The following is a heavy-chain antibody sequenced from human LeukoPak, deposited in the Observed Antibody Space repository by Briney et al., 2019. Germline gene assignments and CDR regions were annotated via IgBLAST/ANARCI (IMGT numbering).Heavy chain of an antibody. CDR2: IYHSGST. CDR1: GYSISSGYY. CDR3: ARDVGVVVAATPFDY. D-gene: IGHD2-15*01. J-gene: IGHJ4*02. Sequence: SETLSLTCAVSGYSISSGYYWGWIRPPPGKGLEWIGSIYHSGSTYYNPSLKSRVTISVDTSKNQFSLKLSSVTAADTAVYYCARDVGVVVAATPFDYWGQGTLVTVSS. V-gene: IGHV4-38-2*02.